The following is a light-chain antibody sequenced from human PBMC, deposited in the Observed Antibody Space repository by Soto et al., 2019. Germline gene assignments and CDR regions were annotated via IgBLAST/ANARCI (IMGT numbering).Light chain of an antibody. CDR2: KAS. CDR3: QQYASYSSLT. Sequence: DIQMTQFPSTLSASVGDRVTITCRASQTIDSWVAWYQQKPGKAPKLLIFKASILQSGVPSRFSGSGSGAEFTLTISSLQPDDFASYYCQQYASYSSLTFGGGTKVEI. CDR1: QTIDSW. V-gene: IGKV1-5*03. J-gene: IGKJ4*01.